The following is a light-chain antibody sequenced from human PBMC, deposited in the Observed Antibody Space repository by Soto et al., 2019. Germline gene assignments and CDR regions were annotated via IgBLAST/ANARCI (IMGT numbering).Light chain of an antibody. CDR2: WAS. J-gene: IGKJ2*01. Sequence: DIVMTQSPDSLAVSLGERATINCKSSQSVLYTSNNKNYLAWYQQKPGQPPKLLIYWASTRESGVPDRFSGDGSGTDFTLTISSLQAGDVAVDDCPQYYSTPYTFGQGTKLEIK. V-gene: IGKV4-1*01. CDR1: QSVLYTSNNKNY. CDR3: PQYYSTPYT.